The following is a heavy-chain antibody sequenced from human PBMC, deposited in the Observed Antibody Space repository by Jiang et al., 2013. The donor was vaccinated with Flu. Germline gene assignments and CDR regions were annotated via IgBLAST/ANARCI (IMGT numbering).Heavy chain of an antibody. Sequence: VQLVESGGGLVKPGGSLRLSCSASGFTFSSHSMNWVRQAPGKGLEWVSSISSSSSYIYYADSVKGRFTISRDNAKNSLYLQMNSLRAEDTAVYYCARRQLLRGTLHAFDIWGQGTMVTVSS. CDR3: ARRQLLRGTLHAFDI. CDR1: GFTFSSHS. J-gene: IGHJ3*02. CDR2: ISSSSSYI. D-gene: IGHD1-14*01. V-gene: IGHV3-21*01.